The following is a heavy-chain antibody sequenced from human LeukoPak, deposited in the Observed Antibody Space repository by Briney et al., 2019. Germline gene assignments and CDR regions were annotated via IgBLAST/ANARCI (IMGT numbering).Heavy chain of an antibody. V-gene: IGHV1-3*01. J-gene: IGHJ5*02. CDR2: INAGNGNT. CDR1: GFTFSSYG. CDR3: ARGAMVRGVSNWFDP. Sequence: GGSLRLSCAASGFTFSSYGMHWVRQAPGQRLEWMGWINAGNGNTKYSQKFQGRVTITRDTSASTAYMELSSLRSEDTAVYYCARGAMVRGVSNWFDPWGQGTLVTVSS. D-gene: IGHD3-10*01.